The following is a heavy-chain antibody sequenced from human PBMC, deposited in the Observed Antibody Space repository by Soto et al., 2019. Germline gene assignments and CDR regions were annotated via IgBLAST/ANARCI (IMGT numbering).Heavy chain of an antibody. Sequence: VKVSCKASGGTFSSYAISWVRQAPGQGLEWMGGIILIFGTANYAQKFQGRVTITADKSTSTAYMELSSLRSEDTAVYYCARGHIAARLLNYWGQGTLVTVSS. CDR2: IILIFGTA. D-gene: IGHD6-6*01. CDR1: GGTFSSYA. CDR3: ARGHIAARLLNY. J-gene: IGHJ4*02. V-gene: IGHV1-69*06.